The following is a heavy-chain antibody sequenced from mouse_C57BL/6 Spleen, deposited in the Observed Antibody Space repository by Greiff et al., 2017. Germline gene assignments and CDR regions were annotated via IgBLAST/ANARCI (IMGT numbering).Heavy chain of an antibody. D-gene: IGHD1-1*01. Sequence: VQLQQSGAELVKPGASVKISCKASGYAFSSYWMNWVKQRPGKGLEWIGQIYPGDGDTNYNGKFKGKATLTADKSSSTAYMQLSSLTSGDSAVYFCARRFITTVVPAYYAMDDWGPGTSVTVSS. CDR2: IYPGDGDT. CDR3: ARRFITTVVPAYYAMDD. V-gene: IGHV1-80*01. CDR1: GYAFSSYW. J-gene: IGHJ4*01.